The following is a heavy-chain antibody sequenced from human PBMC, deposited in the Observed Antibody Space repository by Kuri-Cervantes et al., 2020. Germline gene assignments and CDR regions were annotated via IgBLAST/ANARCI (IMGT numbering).Heavy chain of an antibody. Sequence: SQTLSLTCAISGDSVSSNSAAWNWIRQSPSRGLEWLGRTYYRSSWRYDYAASVKSRITINPDPSSNQFSLHLKSVTPEDTAVYYCARDGGNSGDLDFWGQGTLVIVSS. V-gene: IGHV6-1*01. CDR3: ARDGGNSGDLDF. D-gene: IGHD4-23*01. J-gene: IGHJ4*02. CDR1: GDSVSSNSAA. CDR2: TYYRSSWRY.